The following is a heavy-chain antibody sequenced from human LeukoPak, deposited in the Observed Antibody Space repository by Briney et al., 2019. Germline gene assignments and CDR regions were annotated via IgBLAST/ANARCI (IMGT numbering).Heavy chain of an antibody. V-gene: IGHV3-13*04. CDR2: MGSDGDT. CDR1: GFTFRTYD. D-gene: IGHD3-10*01. CDR3: ARGYYYGSGSYWGFDH. Sequence: PGGSLRLSCAASGFTFRTYDMHGVRRVTGKGREWGSGMGSDGDTYYPASVKGRFTISRENAKNSLYLQMNSLRAGDPAVYYCARGYYYGSGSYWGFDHWGQGTLVTVSS. J-gene: IGHJ4*02.